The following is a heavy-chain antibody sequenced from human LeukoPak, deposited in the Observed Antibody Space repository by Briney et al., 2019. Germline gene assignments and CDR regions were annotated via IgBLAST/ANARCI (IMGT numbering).Heavy chain of an antibody. V-gene: IGHV3-15*01. Sequence: GGSLRLSCAASGFTFSNAWTSWVRQAPGKGLEWVGRIKSKTDGGTTDYAAPVKGRFTISRDNSKNTLYLQMNSLRAEDTAVYYCAKDLTWNSGYGGGFDYWGQGTLVTVSS. CDR1: GFTFSNAW. CDR2: IKSKTDGGTT. CDR3: AKDLTWNSGYGGGFDY. D-gene: IGHD5-12*01. J-gene: IGHJ4*02.